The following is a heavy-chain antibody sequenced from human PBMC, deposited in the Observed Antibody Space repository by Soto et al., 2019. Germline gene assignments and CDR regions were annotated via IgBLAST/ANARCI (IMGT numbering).Heavy chain of an antibody. V-gene: IGHV3-9*01. CDR1: GFTFDDYA. CDR2: ISWNSGSI. Sequence: EVQLVESGGGLVQPGRSLRLSCAASGFTFDDYAMHWVRQAPGKGLEWVSGISWNSGSIGYAYSVKGRFTISRDNAKNSLYLQMNRLRAEDTALYYCAKDKLGSDYFDYWGQGTLVTVSS. J-gene: IGHJ4*02. D-gene: IGHD6-13*01. CDR3: AKDKLGSDYFDY.